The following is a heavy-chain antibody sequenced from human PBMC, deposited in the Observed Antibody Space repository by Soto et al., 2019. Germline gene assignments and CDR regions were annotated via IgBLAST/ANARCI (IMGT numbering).Heavy chain of an antibody. CDR1: GYTFTDYD. J-gene: IGHJ4*02. CDR2: MNPNSGNT. D-gene: IGHD6-13*01. V-gene: IGHV1-8*01. Sequence: QVQLVQSGAEVKKPGASVKVSCKASGYTFTDYDINWVRQAPGQGLEWMGWMNPNSGNTAYAQKFQGRVTVTRHSSLSTAYMELSSLTSKDTAVYYCARGFSSYSDFWGPGTPVTVSS. CDR3: ARGFSSYSDF.